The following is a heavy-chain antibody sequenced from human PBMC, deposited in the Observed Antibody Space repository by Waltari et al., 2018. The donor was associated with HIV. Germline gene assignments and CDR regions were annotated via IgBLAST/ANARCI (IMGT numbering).Heavy chain of an antibody. CDR1: GFTFSSYW. J-gene: IGHJ4*02. V-gene: IGHV3-7*01. CDR3: ASLYCSGGSCYDY. Sequence: EVQLVESGGGLVQPGGSLRLSCAASGFTFSSYWMTWVRQAPGKGVEWVAKIKQDGSEKYYADSVKGRFTISRDNAKNSLYLHMNSLRAEDTAVYYCASLYCSGGSCYDYWGQGTLVTVSS. CDR2: IKQDGSEK. D-gene: IGHD2-15*01.